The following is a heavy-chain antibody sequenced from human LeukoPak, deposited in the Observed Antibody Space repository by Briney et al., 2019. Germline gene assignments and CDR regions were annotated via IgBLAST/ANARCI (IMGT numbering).Heavy chain of an antibody. Sequence: SETLSFTCAVYGGSFSGYYWSWIRQPPGKGLEWIGEINHSGSTNYNPSLKSRVTISVDTSKNQFSLKLSSVTAADTAVYYCARAYYDSSGYYGFDYWGQGTLVTVSS. CDR3: ARAYYDSSGYYGFDY. CDR2: INHSGST. D-gene: IGHD3-22*01. CDR1: GGSFSGYY. V-gene: IGHV4-34*01. J-gene: IGHJ4*02.